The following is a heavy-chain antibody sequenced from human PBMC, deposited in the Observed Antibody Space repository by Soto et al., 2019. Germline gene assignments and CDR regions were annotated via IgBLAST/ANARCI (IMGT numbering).Heavy chain of an antibody. CDR3: ARDILSGGAYPDS. CDR1: VFTFITYT. Sequence: GWSLRLSCAASVFTFITYTMNWVRQAPGKGLEWISSISSGSSYIYYAGSVKGRFTISRDNAKNSLFLQMSSLRADDTAVYYCARDILSGGAYPDSWGQGTKVTVSS. CDR2: ISSGSSYI. J-gene: IGHJ5*01. D-gene: IGHD3-10*01. V-gene: IGHV3-21*01.